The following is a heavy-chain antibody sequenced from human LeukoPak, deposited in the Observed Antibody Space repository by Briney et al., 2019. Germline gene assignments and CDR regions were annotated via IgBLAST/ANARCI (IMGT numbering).Heavy chain of an antibody. V-gene: IGHV1-18*01. Sequence: ASVKVSCKASGYTFTSYGISWVRQAPGQGLEWMGWISAYNGNTNYAQKLQGRVTMTTDTSTSTAYMELRSLRSDDTAVYYCARDVPPGYCSSTSCPEDWFDPWGQGTLVTVSS. CDR1: GYTFTSYG. CDR3: ARDVPPGYCSSTSCPEDWFDP. CDR2: ISAYNGNT. D-gene: IGHD2-2*01. J-gene: IGHJ5*02.